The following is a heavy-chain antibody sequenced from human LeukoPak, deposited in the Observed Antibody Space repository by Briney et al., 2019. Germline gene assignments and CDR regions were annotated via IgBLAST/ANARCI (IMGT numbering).Heavy chain of an antibody. Sequence: SETLSLTCTVSGGSISSYYWNWIRQPPGKGLEWIGYISYSRSTNYNPSLNSRVTISVDTPKNQFSLNLSSVTAADTAVYSCARVQYTYASGYYFDFWGQGTLATVSS. D-gene: IGHD5-18*01. CDR1: GGSISSYY. V-gene: IGHV4-59*01. CDR3: ARVQYTYASGYYFDF. J-gene: IGHJ4*02. CDR2: ISYSRST.